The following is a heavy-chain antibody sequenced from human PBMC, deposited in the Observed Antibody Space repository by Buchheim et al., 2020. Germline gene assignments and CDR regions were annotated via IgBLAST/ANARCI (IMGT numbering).Heavy chain of an antibody. V-gene: IGHV3-23*01. CDR1: GFTFSSYA. CDR3: AKDFAMVRGVIIYYYYGMDV. Sequence: EVQLLESGGGLVQPGGSLRLSCAASGFTFSSYAMSWVRQAPGKGLEWVSAISGSGGSTYYADSVKGRFTISRDNSKNTLYLQMNSLRAEDTAVYYCAKDFAMVRGVIIYYYYGMDVWGQGTT. D-gene: IGHD3-10*01. CDR2: ISGSGGST. J-gene: IGHJ6*02.